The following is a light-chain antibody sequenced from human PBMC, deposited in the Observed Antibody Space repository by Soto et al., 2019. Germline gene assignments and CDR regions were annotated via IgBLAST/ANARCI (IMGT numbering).Light chain of an antibody. J-gene: IGKJ1*01. CDR3: MQALQTPWT. CDR1: QSLLHSYGYNY. CDR2: LGS. Sequence: DIVMTQSPLSLPVTPGEPASISCRSSQSLLHSYGYNYVDWYLQKPGQSPQLLIYLGSNRASGVPDRFSAAESGTTFTLEISSVEAEDVGVYYCMQALQTPWTFGQGTKVEIK. V-gene: IGKV2-28*01.